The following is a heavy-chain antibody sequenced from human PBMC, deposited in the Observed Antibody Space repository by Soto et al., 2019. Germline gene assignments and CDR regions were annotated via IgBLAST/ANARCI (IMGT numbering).Heavy chain of an antibody. J-gene: IGHJ6*02. CDR2: IVVGSGNT. D-gene: IGHD2-2*01. CDR1: GFTFTSSA. Sequence: ASVKVSCKASGFTFTSSAVQGVRQARGQRLEWTGWIVVGSGNTNYAQKFQERVTITRHMSTSTAYMELSSLRSEDTAVYYCAATYQLPRYYYYYGMDVWGQGTTVTVS. CDR3: AATYQLPRYYYYYGMDV. V-gene: IGHV1-58*01.